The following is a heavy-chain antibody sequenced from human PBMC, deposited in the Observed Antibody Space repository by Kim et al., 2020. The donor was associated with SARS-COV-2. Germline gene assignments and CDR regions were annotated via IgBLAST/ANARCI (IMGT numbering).Heavy chain of an antibody. CDR2: ISYTGST. Sequence: SETLSLTCTLSGGSIGSKYWTWIRQAPGKGLEWIGHISYTGSTNYNPSLQSRVTMSVDTSKNEFSLKLTSVTAADTAVYYCARCGGSTWY. D-gene: IGHD6-13*01. CDR1: GGSIGSKY. J-gene: IGHJ2*01. CDR3: ARCGGSTWY. V-gene: IGHV4-59*01.